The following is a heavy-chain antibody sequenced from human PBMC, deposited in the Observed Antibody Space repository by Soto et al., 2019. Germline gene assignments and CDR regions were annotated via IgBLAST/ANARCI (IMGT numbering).Heavy chain of an antibody. CDR3: LAVILWILSP. CDR1: GFIFSDHY. Sequence: EVQLVESGGGLVQPGGSLRLSCATSGFIFSDHYIDWVRQAPGKGLEWVGRSRNKDKGYTTAYAASVRGRFTISRDDSESSVYLQMNSLETEDTAVYYCLAVILWILSPWGQGTLVTVSS. J-gene: IGHJ5*02. CDR2: SRNKDKGYTT. V-gene: IGHV3-72*01. D-gene: IGHD2-2*03.